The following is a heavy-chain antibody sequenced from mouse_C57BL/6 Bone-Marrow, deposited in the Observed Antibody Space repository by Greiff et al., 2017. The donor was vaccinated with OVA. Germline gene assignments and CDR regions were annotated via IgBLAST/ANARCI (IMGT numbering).Heavy chain of an antibody. V-gene: IGHV5-12*01. Sequence: EVMLVESGGGLVQPGGSLKLSCAASGFTFSDYYMYWVRQTPEKRLEWVAYISNGGGSTYYPDTVKGRFTISRDNAKNTLYLQMSRLKSEGTAMYYCARHPMIYDGYYDAMDYWGQGTSVTVSS. CDR1: GFTFSDYY. D-gene: IGHD2-3*01. J-gene: IGHJ4*01. CDR3: ARHPMIYDGYYDAMDY. CDR2: ISNGGGST.